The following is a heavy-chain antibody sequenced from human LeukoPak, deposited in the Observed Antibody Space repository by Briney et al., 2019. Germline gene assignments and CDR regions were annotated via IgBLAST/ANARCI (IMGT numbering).Heavy chain of an antibody. CDR2: ISYDGSNK. D-gene: IGHD6-6*01. CDR1: GFTFSSYG. Sequence: GGSLRLSCAASGFTFSSYGMHWVRQAPGKGLEWVAVISYDGSNKYYADSVKGRFTISRDNSKNTLYLQMNSLRAEDTALYYCAKGLSYSSSFLGDKIFDYWGQGTLVTASS. CDR3: AKGLSYSSSFLGDKIFDY. J-gene: IGHJ4*02. V-gene: IGHV3-30*18.